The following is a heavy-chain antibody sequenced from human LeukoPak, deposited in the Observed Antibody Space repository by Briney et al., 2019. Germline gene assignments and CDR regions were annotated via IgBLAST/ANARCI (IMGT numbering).Heavy chain of an antibody. D-gene: IGHD2-2*03. V-gene: IGHV3-30*02. CDR3: ARGDGYCSSASCSGN. J-gene: IGHJ4*02. CDR2: IRFDGSNK. CDR1: GFTLNTYG. Sequence: GGSLRLSCAASGFTLNTYGMHWVRQAPGKGLEWVAFIRFDGSNKYYADSVKGRFTISRDSSKNTLHLQMKSLRPEDTAVYYCARGDGYCSSASCSGNWGQGTLVTVSS.